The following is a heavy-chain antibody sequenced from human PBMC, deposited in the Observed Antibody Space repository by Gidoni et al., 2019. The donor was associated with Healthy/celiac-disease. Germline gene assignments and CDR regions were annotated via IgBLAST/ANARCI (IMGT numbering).Heavy chain of an antibody. Sequence: EVQLVESGGGLVQPGGSLRLSCAASGFTFSSYWMHWVRQAPGKGLVWVSRINSDGSSTSYADSVKGRFTVSRDNAKNTLYLQMNSLRPEDTAVYYCARGGVQLDLRGMDVWGQGTTVTVSS. CDR1: GFTFSSYW. CDR3: ARGGVQLDLRGMDV. J-gene: IGHJ6*02. V-gene: IGHV3-74*01. CDR2: INSDGSST. D-gene: IGHD1-1*01.